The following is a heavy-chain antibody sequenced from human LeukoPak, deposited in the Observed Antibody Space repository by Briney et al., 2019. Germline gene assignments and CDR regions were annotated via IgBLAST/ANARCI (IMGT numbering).Heavy chain of an antibody. J-gene: IGHJ3*01. CDR2: VYSSGST. V-gene: IGHV4-39*07. CDR3: ARASGAFDF. Sequence: SETLSLTCTVSGGAISRSTYYWGWIRQPPGKGLEWIGSVYSSGSTYYSPSLKSRVTISLDTSNNHLSLKLTSVTAADTAVYYCARASGAFDFWSQGTMVTVSS. CDR1: GGAISRSTYY.